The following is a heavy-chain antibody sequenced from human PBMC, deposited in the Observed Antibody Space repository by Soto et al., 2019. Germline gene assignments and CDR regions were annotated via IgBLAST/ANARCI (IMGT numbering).Heavy chain of an antibody. CDR2: IYHSGST. Sequence: SETLSLTCAVSGGSISSSNWWSWVRQPPGKGLEWIGEIYHSGSTNYNPSLKSRVTISVDKSKNQFSLKLSSVTAADTAVYYCARDHNDFWSGYLCGMDVWGQGTTVTVSS. CDR3: ARDHNDFWSGYLCGMDV. J-gene: IGHJ6*02. V-gene: IGHV4-4*02. D-gene: IGHD3-3*01. CDR1: GGSISSSNW.